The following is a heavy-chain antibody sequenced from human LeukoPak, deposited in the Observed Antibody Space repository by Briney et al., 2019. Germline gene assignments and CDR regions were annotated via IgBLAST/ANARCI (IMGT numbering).Heavy chain of an antibody. CDR2: IVVGSGNI. CDR3: AADPSYSSGYRYYFDY. J-gene: IGHJ4*02. CDR1: GFTFISSA. V-gene: IGHV1-58*01. Sequence: SVKVSCKTSGFTFISSAVRWVRQARGQRLEWIGWIVVGSGNINYAQKFQERVTITRDMSTSTAYMELSSLRSEDTAVYYCAADPSYSSGYRYYFDYWGQGTLVTVSS. D-gene: IGHD3-22*01.